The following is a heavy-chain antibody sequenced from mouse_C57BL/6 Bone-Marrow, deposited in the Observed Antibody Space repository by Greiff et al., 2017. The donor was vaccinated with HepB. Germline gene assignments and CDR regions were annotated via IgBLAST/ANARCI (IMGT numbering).Heavy chain of an antibody. D-gene: IGHD1-1*01. CDR2: ISDGGSYT. V-gene: IGHV5-4*03. J-gene: IGHJ4*01. CDR1: GFTFSSYA. CDR3: ARYYYSWDYAMDY. Sequence: EVKLMESGGGLVKPGGSLKLSCAASGFTFSSYAMSWVRQTPGKRLEWVATISDGGSYTYYTDNVKGRFTISRDNAKNNLYLQMSHLKSEDTAMYYCARYYYSWDYAMDYWGQGTSVTVSS.